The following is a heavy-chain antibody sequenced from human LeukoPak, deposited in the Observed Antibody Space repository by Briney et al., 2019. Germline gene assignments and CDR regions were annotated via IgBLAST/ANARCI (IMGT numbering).Heavy chain of an antibody. J-gene: IGHJ6*03. Sequence: SETLSLTCTVSGGSITSSSYYWGWVRQPPGTGLEWIGNIYYGGTTYYNSSLKSRVTVSEDTSKNRFSLMLTSVTAADTAVYYCARQISDYYYYYIDVWGKGTTVIVSS. CDR3: ARQISDYYYYYIDV. CDR1: GGSITSSSYY. CDR2: IYYGGTT. V-gene: IGHV4-39*01.